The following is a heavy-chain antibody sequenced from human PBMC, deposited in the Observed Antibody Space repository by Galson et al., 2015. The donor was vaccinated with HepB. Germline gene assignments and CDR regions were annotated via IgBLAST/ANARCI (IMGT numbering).Heavy chain of an antibody. V-gene: IGHV1-3*01. J-gene: IGHJ4*02. CDR3: ARHYGSGSYFDY. Sequence: SVKVSCKASGYTFTSYAMHWVRQAPGQRLEWMGWINAGNGNTKYSQKFQGRVTITRDKSISTACLQWSSLKASDTAMYYCARHYGSGSYFDYWGQGTLVTFSS. D-gene: IGHD3-10*01. CDR1: GYTFTSYA. CDR2: INAGNGNT.